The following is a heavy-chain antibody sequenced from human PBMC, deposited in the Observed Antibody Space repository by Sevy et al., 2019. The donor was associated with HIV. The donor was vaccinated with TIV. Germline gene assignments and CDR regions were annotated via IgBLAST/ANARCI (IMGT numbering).Heavy chain of an antibody. D-gene: IGHD3-10*01. CDR1: GFTFSSYV. CDR3: ARAQGVLLWFGEFPP. Sequence: GGSLRLSCAASGFTFSSYVMHWVRQAPGKGLEWVAVISYDGSEKYHADSVKGRFTISRDNSKNTLYLQMNSLRTEDTAVYYCARAQGVLLWFGEFPPWGQGTLVTVSS. J-gene: IGHJ5*02. CDR2: ISYDGSEK. V-gene: IGHV3-30*04.